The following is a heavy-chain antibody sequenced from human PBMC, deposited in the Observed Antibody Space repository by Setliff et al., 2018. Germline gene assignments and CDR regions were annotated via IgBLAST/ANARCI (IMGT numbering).Heavy chain of an antibody. CDR1: GGTFSSYA. CDR3: ARDTYTIFGVVPSEAHAFDI. V-gene: IGHV1-69*13. D-gene: IGHD3-3*01. Sequence: SVKVSCKASGGTFSSYAISWVRQAPGQGLEWMGGIIPIFGTANYAQKFQGRVTITADESTSTAYMELSSLRSEDTAVYYCARDTYTIFGVVPSEAHAFDIWGQGTMVTVSS. CDR2: IIPIFGTA. J-gene: IGHJ3*02.